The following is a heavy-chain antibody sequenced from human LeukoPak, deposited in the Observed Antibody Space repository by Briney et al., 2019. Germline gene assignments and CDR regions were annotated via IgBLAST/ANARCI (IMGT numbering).Heavy chain of an antibody. CDR2: ISSSSSYI. V-gene: IGHV3-21*01. CDR1: GFTFSSYS. Sequence: GGSLRLSCAASGFTFSSYSMNWVRQAPGKGLEWVSSISSSSSYIYYADSVKGRFTISRDNAKNSLYLQMNSLRAEDTAVYYCARVSLLSAWPSFDDGGQATLVTVSS. CDR3: ARVSLLSAWPSFDD. D-gene: IGHD5-12*01. J-gene: IGHJ4*02.